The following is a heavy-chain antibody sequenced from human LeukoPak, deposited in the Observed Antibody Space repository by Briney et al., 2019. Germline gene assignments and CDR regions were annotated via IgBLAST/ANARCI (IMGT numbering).Heavy chain of an antibody. CDR3: AKGRWGLTINNFDI. CDR1: GFTITTYA. CDR2: ISDRGDST. D-gene: IGHD3-9*01. Sequence: PGGTLTLSCAASGFTITTYAMGWVRQAPGKGLEWVSVISDRGDSTHYIDSVKGRFTISRDSFKNTLYLQIDSQRGEDTAVYYCAKGRWGLTINNFDIWGQGTMVTVSS. J-gene: IGHJ3*02. V-gene: IGHV3-23*01.